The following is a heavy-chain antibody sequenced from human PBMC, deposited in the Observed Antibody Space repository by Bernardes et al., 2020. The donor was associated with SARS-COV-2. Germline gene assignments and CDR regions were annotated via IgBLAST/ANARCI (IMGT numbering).Heavy chain of an antibody. CDR3: AKDRGPRFGVSLEGIDY. CDR1: GFTFSSYA. Sequence: GGSLRLSCAASGFTFSSYAMSWVRQAPGKGLEWVSGIRGSGSKTYYANSVKGRFAISRDNSKNMLYLQMNTLRAEDTALYYCAKDRGPRFGVSLEGIDYWGQGTLVTVSS. J-gene: IGHJ4*02. V-gene: IGHV3-23*01. CDR2: IRGSGSKT. D-gene: IGHD3-10*01.